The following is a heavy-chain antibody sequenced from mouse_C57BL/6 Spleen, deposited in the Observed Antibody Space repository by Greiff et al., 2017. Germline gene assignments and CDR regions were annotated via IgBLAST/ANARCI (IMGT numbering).Heavy chain of an antibody. CDR3: ARLGGSHYDHRDYFDY. J-gene: IGHJ2*01. V-gene: IGHV1-19*01. D-gene: IGHD2-4*01. CDR1: GYTFTDYY. CDR2: INPYNGGT. Sequence: EVKLMESGPVLVKPGASVKMSCKASGYTFTDYYMNWVKQSHGKSLEWIGVINPYNGGTSYNQKFKGKATLTVDKSSSTAYMELNSLTSEDSAVYYCARLGGSHYDHRDYFDYWGQGTTLTVSS.